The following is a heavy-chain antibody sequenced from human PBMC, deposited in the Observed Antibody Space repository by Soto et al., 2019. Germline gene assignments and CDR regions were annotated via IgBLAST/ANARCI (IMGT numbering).Heavy chain of an antibody. V-gene: IGHV4-34*01. CDR2: INHSGST. D-gene: IGHD1-20*01. CDR1: AGAFSGYY. CDR3: ARDKITGLFDY. J-gene: IGHJ4*02. Sequence: QVQLQQWGAGLLKPSETLSLTCAFYAGAFSGYYWTWIRQPPGTGLEWIGEINHSGSTNYNPSLKSRVTIAVDTSKTQFSLKLTSVTAADTAVYYCARDKITGLFDYWGQGTLVTVSS.